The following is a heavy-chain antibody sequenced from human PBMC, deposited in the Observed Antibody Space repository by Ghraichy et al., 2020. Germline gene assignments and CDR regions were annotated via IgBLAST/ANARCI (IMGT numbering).Heavy chain of an antibody. D-gene: IGHD1-26*01. CDR3: TRGVQWSLDS. Sequence: GGSLRLSCVASGFTFSVYSMNWFRQAPGKGLEWFAYMTSDKNRIYYADSVKGRFTISRDNAKNSLSLQMNSLRDEDTAIYYCTRGVQWSLDSWGQGTLVTGSS. V-gene: IGHV3-48*02. CDR1: GFTFSVYS. CDR2: MTSDKNRI. J-gene: IGHJ4*02.